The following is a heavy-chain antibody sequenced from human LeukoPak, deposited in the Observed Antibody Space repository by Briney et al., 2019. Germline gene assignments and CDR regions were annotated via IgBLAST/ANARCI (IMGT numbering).Heavy chain of an antibody. D-gene: IGHD5-18*01. V-gene: IGHV3-66*01. CDR1: GFTVSSDY. Sequence: GGSLRLSCAASGFTVSSDYMSWVRQAPGKGLEWVSVIYSGGSTYYADSVKGRFTISRDNSKNTLYLQMNSLRAEGTAVYYCAREGNSPFDYWGQGTLVTVSS. CDR3: AREGNSPFDY. CDR2: IYSGGST. J-gene: IGHJ4*02.